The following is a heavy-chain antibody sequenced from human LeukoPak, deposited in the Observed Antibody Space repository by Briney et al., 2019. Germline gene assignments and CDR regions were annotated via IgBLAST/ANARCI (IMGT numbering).Heavy chain of an antibody. V-gene: IGHV4-34*01. CDR1: GGSFSGYY. J-gene: IGHJ4*02. CDR3: ARSPQPTLEYSIAAAGTEFDY. CDR2: INHSGST. D-gene: IGHD6-13*01. Sequence: SETLSLTCAVYGGSFSGYYWSWIRQPPGKGLEWIGEINHSGSTNYNPSLKSRVTISADTSKNQFSLKLSSVTAADTAVYYCARSPQPTLEYSIAAAGTEFDYWGQGTLVTVSS.